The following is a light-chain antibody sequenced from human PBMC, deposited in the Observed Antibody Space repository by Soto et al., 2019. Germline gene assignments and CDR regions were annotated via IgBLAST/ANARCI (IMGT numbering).Light chain of an antibody. V-gene: IGKV3-15*01. CDR3: QQYNDWPTYT. CDR2: GAS. J-gene: IGKJ2*01. Sequence: IVMTQSPATLSVSPGERATLSCRASQSVSSNLAWYQKKPGQAHRLLIFGASIRATGVPARFSAGGSGTEFTLTIISLQSEDFAIYYGQQYNDWPTYTFGQGTNLEIK. CDR1: QSVSSN.